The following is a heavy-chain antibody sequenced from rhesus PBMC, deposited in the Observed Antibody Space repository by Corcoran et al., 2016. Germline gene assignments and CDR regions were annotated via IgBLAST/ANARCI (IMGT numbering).Heavy chain of an antibody. D-gene: IGHD6-13*01. Sequence: EVQLVQSGAEVKKPGASGKISCKASGYTLTDYYLHWVRQAPGKRIEWMRRVYPEDDEAKTAQKFQGTVTITADTSTDTSYMELSSLRSEDTAVYYCATGRVMGAAGPDSYFDYWGQGVLVTVSS. V-gene: IGHV1-111*02. CDR1: GYTLTDYY. CDR3: ATGRVMGAAGPDSYFDY. J-gene: IGHJ4*01. CDR2: VYPEDDEA.